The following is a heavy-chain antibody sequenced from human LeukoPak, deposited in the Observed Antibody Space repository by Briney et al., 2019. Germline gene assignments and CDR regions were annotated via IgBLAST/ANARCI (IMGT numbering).Heavy chain of an antibody. V-gene: IGHV4-39*07. CDR2: IYYSGST. D-gene: IGHD6-13*01. CDR3: ATRIAAAGPRNDY. CDR1: GGSISSSSYY. Sequence: SETLSLTCTVSGGSISSSSYYWGWIRQPPGKGLEWIGSIYYSGSTYYNPSLKSRVTISVDTSKNQFSLKLSSVTAADTAVYYCATRIAAAGPRNDYWGQGTLVTVSS. J-gene: IGHJ4*02.